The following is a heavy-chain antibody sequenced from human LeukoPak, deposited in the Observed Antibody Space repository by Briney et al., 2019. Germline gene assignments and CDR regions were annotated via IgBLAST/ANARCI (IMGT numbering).Heavy chain of an antibody. CDR1: GFTFSSYE. D-gene: IGHD3-22*01. J-gene: IGHJ4*02. Sequence: GGSLRLSCAASGFTFSSYEMNWVRQAPGKGLEWVSFIYTTGRTHDSDSVKGRFTISRDSSKNTLYLQVNSLRAEDTAVYYCARRAGDYSHPYDYWGQGTLVTVSS. V-gene: IGHV3-53*01. CDR2: IYTTGRT. CDR3: ARRAGDYSHPYDY.